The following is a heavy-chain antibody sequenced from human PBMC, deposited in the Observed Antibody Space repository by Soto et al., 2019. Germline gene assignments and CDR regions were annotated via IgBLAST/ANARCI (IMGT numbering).Heavy chain of an antibody. CDR1: GYTFTDYY. D-gene: IGHD6-13*01. Sequence: GASVKVSCKASGYTFTDYYIHWVRQAPGQGLECMAWINPNSGGADYAQKFRGRVTVTRDTSISTAYMEVTRLRSDDTAVYYCARAAFGYIAAADHYGMDVWGQGTTVTVSS. CDR3: ARAAFGYIAAADHYGMDV. V-gene: IGHV1-2*02. CDR2: INPNSGGA. J-gene: IGHJ6*02.